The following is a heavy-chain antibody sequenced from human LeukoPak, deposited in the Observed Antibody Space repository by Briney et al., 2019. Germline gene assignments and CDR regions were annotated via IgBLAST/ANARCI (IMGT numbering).Heavy chain of an antibody. CDR3: ARDRDYYDSSGPGAFDI. CDR2: IYYSGST. CDR1: GGSISSYY. D-gene: IGHD3-22*01. J-gene: IGHJ3*02. V-gene: IGHV4-59*01. Sequence: SETLSLTCTVSGGSISSYYWSWIRQPPGKGLEWIGYIYYSGSTNYNPSLKSRVTISVDTSKNQFSLKLSSVTAADTAVYYCARDRDYYDSSGPGAFDIWGQGTMVTVSS.